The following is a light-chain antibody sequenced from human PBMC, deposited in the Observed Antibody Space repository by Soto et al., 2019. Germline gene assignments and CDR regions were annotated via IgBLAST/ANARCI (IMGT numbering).Light chain of an antibody. CDR1: SSDVGGYNF. Sequence: QSALTQPASVSGSPGQSITISCTGTSSDVGGYNFVSWYQQHPGKAPKLMIYEVTDRHSGVSNRFSGSKSGSTASLTISGLEAEYEADYYCSSYTSRNTLAFGGGTKLTVL. V-gene: IGLV2-14*01. CDR2: EVT. CDR3: SSYTSRNTLA. J-gene: IGLJ2*01.